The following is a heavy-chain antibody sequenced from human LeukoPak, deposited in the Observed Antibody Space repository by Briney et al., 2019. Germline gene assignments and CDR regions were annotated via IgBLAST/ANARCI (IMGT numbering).Heavy chain of an antibody. CDR2: IYHSGST. J-gene: IGHJ4*02. D-gene: IGHD3-16*01. Sequence: SETLSLTCTVSGGSISSRSYYWGWVRQPPGKGLEWIGTIYHSGSTYYNPSLKSRLIISVDTSKNQFSLKLSSVTAADTAVYYCARVLRVRLGESPFDYWGQGTLVTVSS. CDR1: GGSISSRSYY. V-gene: IGHV4-39*01. CDR3: ARVLRVRLGESPFDY.